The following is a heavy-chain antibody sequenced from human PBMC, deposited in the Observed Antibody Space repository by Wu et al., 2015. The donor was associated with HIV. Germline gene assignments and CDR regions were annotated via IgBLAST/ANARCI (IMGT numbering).Heavy chain of an antibody. D-gene: IGHD1-20*01. Sequence: QVQLEQSGAEMKKPGSSMKVSCKASGGIFSNFGVSWLRQAPGQGPEWLGGIIPMFKTPNYAREFRGRLTITADESTSTVYLELRGLRFGDTAVYFCVRDTPLTGQTWGLGTLVTVSS. CDR2: IIPMFKTP. V-gene: IGHV1-69*12. J-gene: IGHJ4*02. CDR1: GGIFSNFG. CDR3: VRDTPLTGQT.